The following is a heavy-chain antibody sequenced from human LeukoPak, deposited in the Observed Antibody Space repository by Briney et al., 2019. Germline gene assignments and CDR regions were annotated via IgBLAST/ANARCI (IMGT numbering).Heavy chain of an antibody. Sequence: GGSLRLSCAASGFTFSSLWMNWVRQAPGKGLEWVATIKKDGSEKYYVDSAKGRFTISRDNAKNSLYLQMNSLRAEDTGVYYCVGGFGWLPDYWGQGTLVTVSS. CDR3: VGGFGWLPDY. CDR1: GFTFSSLW. D-gene: IGHD5-12*01. CDR2: IKKDGSEK. V-gene: IGHV3-7*04. J-gene: IGHJ4*02.